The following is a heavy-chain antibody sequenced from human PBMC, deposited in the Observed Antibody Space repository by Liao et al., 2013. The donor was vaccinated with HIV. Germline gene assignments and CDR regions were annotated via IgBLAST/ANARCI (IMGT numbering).Heavy chain of an antibody. CDR1: GGSVRSNFYY. J-gene: IGHJ4*02. Sequence: QVQLQQWGAGLLKPSETLSLTCTVSGGSVRSNFYYWAWIRQPPGKGLEWIGYISYTANTNYNPSLKSRVAISLDKSKKQFSLKVRSVTAADTAVYYCARGSRLRLGLVDYWGQGTLVTVSS. V-gene: IGHV4-61*05. CDR2: ISYTANT. D-gene: IGHD3-16*01. CDR3: ARGSRLRLGLVDY.